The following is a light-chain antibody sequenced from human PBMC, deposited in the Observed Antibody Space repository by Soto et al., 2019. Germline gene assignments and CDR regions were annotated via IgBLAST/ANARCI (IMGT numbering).Light chain of an antibody. CDR1: SSDVGSYNL. J-gene: IGLJ2*01. CDR3: CSYAGSSTLV. Sequence: QSALTQPASVSGSPGQSITISCTGTSSDVGSYNLVSWYQQHPGKAPKLMIYEGSKRPSGVSNRFSGSKSGNTASLTISGLQAEGEADYYCCSYAGSSTLVFGGGTKLTV. CDR2: EGS. V-gene: IGLV2-23*01.